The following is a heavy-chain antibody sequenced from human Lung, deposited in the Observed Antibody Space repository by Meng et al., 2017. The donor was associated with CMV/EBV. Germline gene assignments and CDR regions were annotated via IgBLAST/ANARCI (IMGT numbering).Heavy chain of an antibody. CDR2: ISAYNGNT. Sequence: ASVXVSXXASGYSFSSYVVNWVRQAPGQGLEWLGWISAYNGNTNYAQKFEGRVTMTTDTSTSTAYMELRSLRSDDTAVYYCARDRWYYGSGNDYPFDFWGQGXLVTVSS. CDR3: ARDRWYYGSGNDYPFDF. V-gene: IGHV1-18*01. D-gene: IGHD3-10*01. J-gene: IGHJ4*02. CDR1: GYSFSSYV.